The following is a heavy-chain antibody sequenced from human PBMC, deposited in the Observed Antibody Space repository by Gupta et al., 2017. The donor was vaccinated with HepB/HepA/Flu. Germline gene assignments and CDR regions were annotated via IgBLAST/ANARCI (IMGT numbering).Heavy chain of an antibody. CDR1: GFTFSSYW. CDR2: IKQEGSEK. D-gene: IGHD3-16*02. J-gene: IGHJ4*02. V-gene: IGHV3-7*01. Sequence: EVQLVESGGGLVQPGGSLRLSCAASGFTFSSYWMSWVRQAPGKGREWVAHIKQEGSEKYYVDSVKGRFTISRDNDKNSLYLQMNSLRAEDTAVDYWGRDSYDYVWGSYQYWGQGTRGTVSS. CDR3: GRDSYDYVWGSYQY.